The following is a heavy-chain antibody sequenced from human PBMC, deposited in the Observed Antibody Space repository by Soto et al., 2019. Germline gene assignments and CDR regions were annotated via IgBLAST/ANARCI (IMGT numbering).Heavy chain of an antibody. J-gene: IGHJ6*02. D-gene: IGHD7-27*01. CDR2: IYYTGRT. Sequence: SETLSLTCTVYGGSISSGDYYWSWIRQPPGKGLEWIGYIYYTGRTKYNPSLQSRVTISVDTSKNDFSLNLSSVTAADTAVYFCAREWGLLPYYVMNVWGHGTAVTVSS. CDR1: GGSISSGDYY. V-gene: IGHV4-61*03. CDR3: AREWGLLPYYVMNV.